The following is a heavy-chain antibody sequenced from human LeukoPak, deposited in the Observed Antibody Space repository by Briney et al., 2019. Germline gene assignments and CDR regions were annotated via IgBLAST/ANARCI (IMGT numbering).Heavy chain of an antibody. D-gene: IGHD2-2*02. V-gene: IGHV3-21*01. J-gene: IGHJ6*03. CDR3: ARRYCSSTSCYISYYYMDV. CDR2: ISSSSSYI. CDR1: GFTFSSYS. Sequence: GGSLRLSCAASGFTFSSYSMNWVRQAPGKGLEWVSSISSSSSYIYCADSVKGRFTISRDNAKNSLYLQMNSLRAEDTAVYYCARRYCSSTSCYISYYYMDVWGKGTTVTVSS.